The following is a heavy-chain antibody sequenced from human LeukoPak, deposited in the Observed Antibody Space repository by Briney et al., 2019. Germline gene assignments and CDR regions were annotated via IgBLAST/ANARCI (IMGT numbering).Heavy chain of an antibody. CDR3: ARGSGSSWYFYFDY. CDR2: IKWDGGRT. CDR1: GFTFDDHG. D-gene: IGHD6-13*01. Sequence: PGRSLRLSCAASGFTFDDHGISCVRQAPGKGLECVSVIKWDGGRTGYAESVKGRFTISRDNAKNSVYLQMNSLRAEDTALYYCARGSGSSWYFYFDYWGQGTLVTVSS. V-gene: IGHV3-20*04. J-gene: IGHJ4*02.